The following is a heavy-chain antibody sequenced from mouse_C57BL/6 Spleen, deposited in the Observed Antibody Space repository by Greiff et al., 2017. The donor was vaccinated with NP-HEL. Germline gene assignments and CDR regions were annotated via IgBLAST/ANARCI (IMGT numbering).Heavy chain of an antibody. CDR2: ISDGGSYT. CDR3: AREGNMVTTKAMDY. V-gene: IGHV5-4*01. CDR1: GFTFSSYA. D-gene: IGHD2-2*01. Sequence: EVQVVESGGGLVKPGGSLKLSCAASGFTFSSYAMSWVRQTPEKRLEWVATISDGGSYTYYPDNVKGRFTISRDNAKNNLYLQMSHLKSEDTAMYYCAREGNMVTTKAMDYWGQGTSVTVSS. J-gene: IGHJ4*01.